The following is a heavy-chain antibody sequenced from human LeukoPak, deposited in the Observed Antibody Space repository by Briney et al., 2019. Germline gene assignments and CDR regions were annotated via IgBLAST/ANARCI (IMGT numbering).Heavy chain of an antibody. Sequence: PSETLSLICTVSGRSISSSSYYWGWIRQPPGKGLEWIGSIYYSGSTYYNPSLKSRVTISVDTSKNQFSLKLSSETAADTAVYYCARLGYYDFWIDYWGQGTVVTVSS. CDR3: ARLGYYDFWIDY. D-gene: IGHD3-3*01. CDR2: IYYSGST. CDR1: GRSISSSSYY. V-gene: IGHV4-39*01. J-gene: IGHJ4*02.